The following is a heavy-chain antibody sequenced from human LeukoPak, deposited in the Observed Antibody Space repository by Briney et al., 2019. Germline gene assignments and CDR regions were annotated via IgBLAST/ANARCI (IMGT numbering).Heavy chain of an antibody. V-gene: IGHV1-2*02. J-gene: IGHJ4*02. CDR1: GYTFTGYY. CDR3: ARGELTLEWLPHPSDY. D-gene: IGHD3-3*01. Sequence: ASVKVSCKASGYTFTGYYMHWVRQAPGQGLEWMGWINPNSGGTNYAQKFQGRVTMTRDTSISTAYMELSRLRSDDTAVYYCARGELTLEWLPHPSDYWGQGTLVTVSS. CDR2: INPNSGGT.